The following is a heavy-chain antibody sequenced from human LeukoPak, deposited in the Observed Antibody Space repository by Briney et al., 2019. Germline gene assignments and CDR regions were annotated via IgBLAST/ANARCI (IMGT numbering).Heavy chain of an antibody. CDR2: INPNSGGT. CDR3: AREQPADNYYGMDV. D-gene: IGHD2-2*01. V-gene: IGHV1-2*06. J-gene: IGHJ6*02. CDR1: GYTFTGYY. Sequence: GASVKVSCKASGYTFTGYYMHWVREDPAQGLEWMGRINPNSGGTNYAQKFQGRVTMTRDTSISTAYMELSSLRSDDAAVYYCAREQPADNYYGMDVWGQGTTVTVSS.